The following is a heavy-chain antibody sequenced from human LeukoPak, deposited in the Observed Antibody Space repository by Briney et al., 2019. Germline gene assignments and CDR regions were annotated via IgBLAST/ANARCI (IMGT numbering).Heavy chain of an antibody. D-gene: IGHD6-19*01. J-gene: IGHJ4*02. CDR1: GYTLTELS. V-gene: IGHV1-24*01. CDR3: ATEVFHSSGWSYYFDY. CDR2: FDPEDGET. Sequence: ASVKVSCKVSGYTLTELSMHWVRQAPGKGLEWMGGFDPEDGETIYAQKFQGRVTMTEDTSTDTAYMELSSLRSEDTAVYYCATEVFHSSGWSYYFDYCGQGTLVTVSS.